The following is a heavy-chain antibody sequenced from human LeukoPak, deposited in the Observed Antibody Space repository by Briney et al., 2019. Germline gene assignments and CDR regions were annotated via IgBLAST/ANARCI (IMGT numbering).Heavy chain of an antibody. Sequence: ASETLSLTCTVSGGSVTNDNYFWSWTRQPPGEGLEWIGYIYHSAGSYYNPSLKSRVTMSIDTSRNQFSLKLSSVTAADTAVYYCASRVYSSSWYRPGGYYYYGMDVWGQGTTVTVSS. J-gene: IGHJ6*02. CDR3: ASRVYSSSWYRPGGYYYYGMDV. CDR2: IYHSAGS. D-gene: IGHD6-13*01. CDR1: GGSVTNDNYF. V-gene: IGHV4-30-4*02.